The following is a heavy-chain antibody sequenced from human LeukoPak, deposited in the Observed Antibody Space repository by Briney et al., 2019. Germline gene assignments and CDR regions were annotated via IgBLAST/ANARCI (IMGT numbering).Heavy chain of an antibody. CDR1: GFTFSRYA. Sequence: GGSLTLSCAASGFTFSRYAMSWVREAPGKGLEWVSSISSSSNYKYYAASVKGRFTIFRANAKNSLYLQMNGLGADDTAVYYCARDSLVVVVVATTGMDLWGQETTVTVSS. V-gene: IGHV3-21*01. CDR2: ISSSSNYK. CDR3: ARDSLVVVVVATTGMDL. J-gene: IGHJ6*02. D-gene: IGHD2-15*01.